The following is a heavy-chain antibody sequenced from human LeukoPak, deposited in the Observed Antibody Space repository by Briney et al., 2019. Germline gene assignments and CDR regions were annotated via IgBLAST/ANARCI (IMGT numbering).Heavy chain of an antibody. CDR2: TDWDDDK. CDR3: ARERDIYGASFDY. J-gene: IGHJ4*02. D-gene: IGHD4/OR15-4a*01. CDR1: GFSLSASGMY. Sequence: SGPALVKPTQTLTLTCTFSGFSLSASGMYVGWIRQSPGKALEWLALTDWDDDKYYSTSLKTRLTISKDTSKNQVVLTITNMDPVDTATYYCARERDIYGASFDYWGQGTLVTVPS. V-gene: IGHV2-70*01.